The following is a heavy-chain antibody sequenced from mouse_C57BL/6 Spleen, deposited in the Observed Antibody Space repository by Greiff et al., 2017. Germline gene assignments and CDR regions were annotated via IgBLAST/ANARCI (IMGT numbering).Heavy chain of an antibody. D-gene: IGHD4-1*01. Sequence: QVQLQQPGAELVMPGASVKLSCKASGYTFTSYWMHWVKQRPGQGLEWIGEIDPSDSYTNYNQKFKGKSTLTVDKSSSTAYMQLSSLTSEDSAVXCCARWLTGYYFDYWGQGTTLTVSS. CDR1: GYTFTSYW. CDR3: ARWLTGYYFDY. J-gene: IGHJ2*01. V-gene: IGHV1-69*01. CDR2: IDPSDSYT.